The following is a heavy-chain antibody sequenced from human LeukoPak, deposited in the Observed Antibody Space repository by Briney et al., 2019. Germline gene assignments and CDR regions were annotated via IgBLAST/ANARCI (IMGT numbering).Heavy chain of an antibody. V-gene: IGHV3-48*01. CDR2: ISSSSSTI. Sequence: PGGSLRLSCAASGFTFSSYSMNWVRQAPGKGLEWASYISSSSSTIYYADSVKGRFTISRDNAKNSLYLQMNSLRAEDTAVYYCARDSGLDPYYDYWGQGTLVTVSS. CDR1: GFTFSSYS. CDR3: ARDSGLDPYYDY. J-gene: IGHJ4*02. D-gene: IGHD3/OR15-3a*01.